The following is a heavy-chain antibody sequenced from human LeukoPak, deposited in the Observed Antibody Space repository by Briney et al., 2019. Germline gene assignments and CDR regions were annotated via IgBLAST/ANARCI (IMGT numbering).Heavy chain of an antibody. Sequence: ASVKVSCKASGYTFTGYYMHWVRQAPGQGLEWMGWINPNSGGTNYAQKFQGRVTMTRGTSISTAYMELSRLRSDDTAVYYCAFEYSSSVNWFDPWGQGTLVTVSS. CDR2: INPNSGGT. CDR3: AFEYSSSVNWFDP. J-gene: IGHJ5*02. CDR1: GYTFTGYY. D-gene: IGHD6-6*01. V-gene: IGHV1-2*02.